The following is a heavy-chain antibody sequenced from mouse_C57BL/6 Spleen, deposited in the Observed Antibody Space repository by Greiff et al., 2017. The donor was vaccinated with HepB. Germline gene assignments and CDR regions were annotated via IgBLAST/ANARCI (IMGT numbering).Heavy chain of an antibody. J-gene: IGHJ1*03. CDR1: GFTFSSYA. V-gene: IGHV5-9-1*02. D-gene: IGHD1-1*01. CDR3: TRVDYGSSYWYFDV. CDR2: ISSGGDYI. Sequence: VQLKESGEGLVKPGGSLKLSCAASGFTFSSYAMSWVRQTPEKRLEWVAYISSGGDYIYYADTVKGRFTISRDNARNTLYLQMSSLKSEDTAMYYCTRVDYGSSYWYFDVWGTGTTVTVSS.